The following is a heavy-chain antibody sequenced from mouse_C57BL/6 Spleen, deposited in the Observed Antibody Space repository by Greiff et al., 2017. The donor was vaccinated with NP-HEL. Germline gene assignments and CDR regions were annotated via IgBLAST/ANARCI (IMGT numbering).Heavy chain of an antibody. D-gene: IGHD2-3*01. Sequence: VQLQQPGAELVKPGASVKLSCKASGYTFTSYWMHWVKQRPGQGLEWIGMIHPNSGSTNYNEKFKSKATLTVDKSSSTAYMQLSSLTSEDSAVYYCARRFYDGYYLDYWGQGTTLTVSS. CDR2: IHPNSGST. CDR3: ARRFYDGYYLDY. J-gene: IGHJ2*01. CDR1: GYTFTSYW. V-gene: IGHV1-64*01.